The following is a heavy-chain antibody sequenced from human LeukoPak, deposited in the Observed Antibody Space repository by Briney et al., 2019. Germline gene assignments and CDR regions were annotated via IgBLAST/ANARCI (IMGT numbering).Heavy chain of an antibody. J-gene: IGHJ6*02. V-gene: IGHV1-46*01. CDR1: GYTFTTYY. CDR3: ARRGVMIRGVIGYYYYYGMDV. D-gene: IGHD3-10*01. CDR2: INPSGGST. Sequence: ASVKVSCKAPGYTFTTYYIHWVRQAPGQGLEWMGIINPSGGSTSYAQKFQGRVTMTRDTSTSTVYMELSSLRSEDTAVYYCARRGVMIRGVIGYYYYYGMDVWGQGTTVTVSS.